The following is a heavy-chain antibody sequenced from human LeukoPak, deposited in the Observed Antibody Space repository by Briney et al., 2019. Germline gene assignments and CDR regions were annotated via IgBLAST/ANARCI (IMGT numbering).Heavy chain of an antibody. CDR3: AKDWVVVTKGEDY. CDR2: IIPIFGTA. Sequence: SVKVSCKASGGTFSSYAISWVRQAPGQGLEWMGGIIPIFGTANYAQKFQGGVTITADESTSTAYMELSSLRSEDTAVYYCAKDWVVVTKGEDYWGQGTLVTVSS. CDR1: GGTFSSYA. J-gene: IGHJ4*02. D-gene: IGHD3-22*01. V-gene: IGHV1-69*01.